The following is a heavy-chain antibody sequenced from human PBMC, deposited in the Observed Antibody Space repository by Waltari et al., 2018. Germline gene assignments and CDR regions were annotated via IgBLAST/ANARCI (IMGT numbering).Heavy chain of an antibody. Sequence: QLYLVESGGGVVQPGRSLRLSCAASVFTFSSYGMHWVRQPPGKGLQWVAVISATGSKTYYADSVRGRFTISRDNSKNILYLQRNSLRAEDTAVYYCARDIAFGGVIVMNEAFDFRGRGTTVTVSP. D-gene: IGHD3-16*02. J-gene: IGHJ3*01. V-gene: IGHV3-33*01. CDR3: ARDIAFGGVIVMNEAFDF. CDR1: VFTFSSYG. CDR2: ISATGSKT.